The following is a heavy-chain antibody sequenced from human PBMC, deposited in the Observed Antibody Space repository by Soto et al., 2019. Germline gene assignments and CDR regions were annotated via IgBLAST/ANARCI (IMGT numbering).Heavy chain of an antibody. CDR2: IIPIFGTA. Sequence: QVQLVHSGAEVKKPGSSVKVSCKASGGTFSSYAISWVRQAPGQGLEWMGGIIPIFGTANYAQKFQGRVTITADESTSTADMELSSLRSEDTAVYYCARDDLTTRWFDPWGQGTLVTVSS. J-gene: IGHJ5*02. D-gene: IGHD3-22*01. V-gene: IGHV1-69*12. CDR1: GGTFSSYA. CDR3: ARDDLTTRWFDP.